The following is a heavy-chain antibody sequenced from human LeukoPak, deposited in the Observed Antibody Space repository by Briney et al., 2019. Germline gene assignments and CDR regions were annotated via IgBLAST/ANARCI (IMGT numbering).Heavy chain of an antibody. Sequence: GGSLRLSCAASGFTFSSYWMSWVRQAPGKGLEWVANIKQDGSEKYYVDSVKGRFTISRDNAKNSLYLQMNSLRAEDTAVYYCARLPEGLRLGELSLHLDYWGQGTLVTVSS. D-gene: IGHD3-16*02. CDR3: ARLPEGLRLGELSLHLDY. J-gene: IGHJ4*02. V-gene: IGHV3-7*01. CDR1: GFTFSSYW. CDR2: IKQDGSEK.